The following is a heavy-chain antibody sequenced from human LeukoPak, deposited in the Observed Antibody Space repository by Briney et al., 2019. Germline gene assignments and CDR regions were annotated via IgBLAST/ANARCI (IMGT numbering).Heavy chain of an antibody. CDR1: GYTFTSYG. D-gene: IGHD3-16*01. J-gene: IGHJ3*02. Sequence: ASVKVSCKASGYTFTSYGISWVRQAPGQGLEWMGWISAYNGNTNYAQKLQGRVTMTTDTSTSTAYMELRSLRSDDTAVYYCAASPGTVGAFDIWGQGSMVTVSS. CDR3: AASPGTVGAFDI. V-gene: IGHV1-18*01. CDR2: ISAYNGNT.